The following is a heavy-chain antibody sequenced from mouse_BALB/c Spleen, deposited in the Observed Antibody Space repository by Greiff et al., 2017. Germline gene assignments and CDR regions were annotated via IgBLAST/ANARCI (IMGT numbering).Heavy chain of an antibody. J-gene: IGHJ2*01. CDR3: ARGGKV. CDR1: GYTFTSYW. CDR2: INPSTGYT. Sequence: QVHVKQSGAELAKPGASVKMSCKASGYTFTSYWMHWVKQRPGQGLEWIGYINPSTGYTEYNQKFKDKATLTADKSSSTAYMQLSSLTSEDSAVYYCARGGKVWGQGTTLTVSS. V-gene: IGHV1-7*01.